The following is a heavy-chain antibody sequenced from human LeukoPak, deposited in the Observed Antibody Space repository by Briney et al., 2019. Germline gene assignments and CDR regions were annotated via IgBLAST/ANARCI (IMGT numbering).Heavy chain of an antibody. V-gene: IGHV1-2*02. J-gene: IGHJ4*02. CDR1: GYTFTGYY. CDR2: INPNSGGT. Sequence: ASVTVSCKASGYTFTGYYMHWVRQAPGQGLEWMGWINPNSGGTNYAQKFQGRVTMTRDTSISTAYMELSRLRSDDTAVYYCAVGFYCSGGSCYPPDYWGQGTLVTVSS. CDR3: AVGFYCSGGSCYPPDY. D-gene: IGHD2-15*01.